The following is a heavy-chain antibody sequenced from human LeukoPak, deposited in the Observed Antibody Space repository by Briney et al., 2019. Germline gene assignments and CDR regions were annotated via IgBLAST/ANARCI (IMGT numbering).Heavy chain of an antibody. CDR2: INPNSGGT. CDR3: ARVFIGTTGTVDY. V-gene: IGHV1-2*02. J-gene: IGHJ4*02. CDR1: GYTFTGYY. D-gene: IGHD2/OR15-2a*01. Sequence: ASVKVSCKASGYTFTGYYMHWVRQAPGQGLEWMGWINPNSGGTNYAQKFQGRVTMTRDTSISTAYMELSRLRSDDTAVYYCARVFIGTTGTVDYWGQGTLVTVSS.